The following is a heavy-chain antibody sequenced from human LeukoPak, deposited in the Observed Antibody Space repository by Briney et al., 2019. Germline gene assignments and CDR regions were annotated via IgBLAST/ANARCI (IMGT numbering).Heavy chain of an antibody. CDR1: GFTFDDYT. D-gene: IGHD3-22*01. CDR2: ISWNSGSI. CDR3: AKDYDSSGYPSHYFDY. Sequence: GGSLRLSCAASGFTFDDYTMHWVRQAPGKGLEWVSGISWNSGSIGYADSVKGRFTISRDNAKNSLYLQMNSLRAEDMALYYCAKDYDSSGYPSHYFDYWGQGTLVTVSS. V-gene: IGHV3-9*03. J-gene: IGHJ4*02.